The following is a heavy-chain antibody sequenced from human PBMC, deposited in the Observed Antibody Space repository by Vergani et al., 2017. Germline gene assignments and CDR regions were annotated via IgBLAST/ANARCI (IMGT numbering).Heavy chain of an antibody. V-gene: IGHV4-34*01. D-gene: IGHD3-10*01. J-gene: IGHJ5*02. CDR1: GGSFSGYY. Sequence: QVQLQQWGAGLLKPSETLSLTCAVYGGSFSGYYWSWIRQPPGKGLEWIGEINHSGSTNYNPSLKSRVTISVDTSKNQFSLKLSSVTAADTAVYYCARGLSNYYVSGSYYGAWGQGTLVTVSS. CDR2: INHSGST. CDR3: ARGLSNYYVSGSYYGA.